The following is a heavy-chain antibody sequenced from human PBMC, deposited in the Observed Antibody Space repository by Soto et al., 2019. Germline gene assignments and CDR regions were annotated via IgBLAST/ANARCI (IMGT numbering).Heavy chain of an antibody. V-gene: IGHV4-30-2*01. CDR2: IYHSGST. CDR1: GCSISSGGYS. CDR3: ARGGSITMVRGVLRGHFDP. J-gene: IGHJ5*02. Sequence: PSETLSLTCAVSGCSISSGGYSWIWIRQPPGKGLEWIGYIYHSGSTYYNPSLKSRVTISVDRSKNQFSLKLSSVTAADTAVYYCARGGSITMVRGVLRGHFDPWGQGTLVTVSS. D-gene: IGHD3-10*01.